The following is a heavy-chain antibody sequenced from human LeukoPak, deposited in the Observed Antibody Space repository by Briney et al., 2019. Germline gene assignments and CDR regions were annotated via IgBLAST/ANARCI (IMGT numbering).Heavy chain of an antibody. CDR2: INPSGGST. CDR1: GYTFTSYH. Sequence: ASVKVSCKASGYTFTSYHMHWVRQAPGQGLEWMGIINPSGGSTSYAQKFQGRVTMTRDTSTSTVYMELSSLRSEDTAVYYCARVHPGSYYNDLFDYWGQGTLVTVSS. V-gene: IGHV1-46*01. D-gene: IGHD3-10*01. CDR3: ARVHPGSYYNDLFDY. J-gene: IGHJ4*02.